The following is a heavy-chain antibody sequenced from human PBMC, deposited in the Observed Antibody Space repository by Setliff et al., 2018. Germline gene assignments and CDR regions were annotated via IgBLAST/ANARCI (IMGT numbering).Heavy chain of an antibody. CDR1: GGSISNYY. CDR2: VYYTGTT. CDR3: ARDRSAYNYGLDV. V-gene: IGHV4-59*01. Sequence: SETLSLTCIVSGGSISNYYWSWIRQPPGKGLEWVGYVYYTGTTNYSPSLKGRVIISVDASKNRLSLQLNSVTPADTAVYYCARDRSAYNYGLDVWGQGTTVTV. J-gene: IGHJ6*02.